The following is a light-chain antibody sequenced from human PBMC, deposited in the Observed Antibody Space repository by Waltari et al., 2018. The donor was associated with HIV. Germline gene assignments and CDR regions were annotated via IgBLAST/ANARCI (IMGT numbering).Light chain of an antibody. CDR2: EVY. J-gene: IGLJ1*01. CDR1: SNDVGPYDY. CDR3: VAWDVGLNHYV. V-gene: IGLV2-8*01. Sequence: QSALTQPPTASGSPGQSVTISCSGTSNDVGPYDYVSWYQQHPDKAPRLIIYEVYKRPSGVPDRFSGSKSGNTASLTVSGLQAEDEADYYCVAWDVGLNHYVFGTGTKVTVL.